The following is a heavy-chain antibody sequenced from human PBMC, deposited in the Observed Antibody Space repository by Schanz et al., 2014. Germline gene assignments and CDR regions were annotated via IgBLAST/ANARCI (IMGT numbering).Heavy chain of an antibody. Sequence: EVQLVESGGGFVQPGGSLRLSCAASGLTLSDYWMHWVRQAPGKGPEWISHIRADGRMTNYAASVEGRFTISRDVAKNTLYLQMFSLRVEDMGVYYCAGGKTTGLAYWGQGTQVAVSS. CDR2: IRADGRMT. D-gene: IGHD4-4*01. CDR1: GLTLSDYW. V-gene: IGHV3-74*01. CDR3: AGGKTTGLAY. J-gene: IGHJ4*02.